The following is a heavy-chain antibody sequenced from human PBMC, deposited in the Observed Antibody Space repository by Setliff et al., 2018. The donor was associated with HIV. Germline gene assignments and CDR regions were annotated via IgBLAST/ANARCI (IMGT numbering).Heavy chain of an antibody. J-gene: IGHJ6*02. V-gene: IGHV3-7*01. CDR3: ARKFRPGHGVDV. CDR1: RFTFNDYW. Sequence: GGSLRLSCVASRFTFNDYWMSWVRQAPGKGLEWVANIDRDGSETNYVDSVKGRFTIFRDNAKSSMYLQMNSLRAEDTAIYYCARKFRPGHGVDVWGQGTTVTVS. D-gene: IGHD3-10*01. CDR2: IDRDGSET.